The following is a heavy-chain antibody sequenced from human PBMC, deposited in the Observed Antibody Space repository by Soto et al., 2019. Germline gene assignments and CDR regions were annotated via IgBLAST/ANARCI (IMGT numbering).Heavy chain of an antibody. CDR1: GYTFTSYG. J-gene: IGHJ4*02. CDR3: ASYDILPGYSFDY. V-gene: IGHV1-18*01. CDR2: ISAYNGNT. D-gene: IGHD3-9*01. Sequence: QVQLVQSGAEVKKPWASVKVSCKASGYTFTSYGISCVRQAPGQGLEWMGWISAYNGNTNYAQKLQGRVTMTTDTSTRTAYMELRILRSDDTAVYYCASYDILPGYSFDYWGQGTLVTVSS.